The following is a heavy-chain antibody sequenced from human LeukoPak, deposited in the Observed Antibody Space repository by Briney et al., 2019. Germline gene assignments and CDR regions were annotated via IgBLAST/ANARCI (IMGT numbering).Heavy chain of an antibody. CDR3: ARGGGDWGFHQTDY. J-gene: IGHJ4*02. V-gene: IGHV4-61*02. CDR1: GGSFSSGSYY. CDR2: IYTSGST. D-gene: IGHD2-21*01. Sequence: SQTLSLTCTVSGGSFSSGSYYWSWIRQPAGKGLEWIGRIYTSGSTNYNPSLKSRVTISVDTSKNQFSLKLSSVTAADTAVYYCARGGGDWGFHQTDYWGQGTLVTVSS.